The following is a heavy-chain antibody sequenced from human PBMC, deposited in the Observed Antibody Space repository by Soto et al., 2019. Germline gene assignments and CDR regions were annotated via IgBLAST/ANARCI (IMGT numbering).Heavy chain of an antibody. J-gene: IGHJ4*01. CDR3: ASSYGSGYRAFDY. CDR2: INPILSMS. Sequence: SVKVSCKASGDTFTFYSINWVRQAPGLGPEWMGRINPILSMSNYAQRFQGRVTMTADKSTSTAYMELSSLRSEDTAIYYCASSYGSGYRAFDYWGQ. D-gene: IGHD3-10*01. CDR1: GDTFTFYS. V-gene: IGHV1-69*02.